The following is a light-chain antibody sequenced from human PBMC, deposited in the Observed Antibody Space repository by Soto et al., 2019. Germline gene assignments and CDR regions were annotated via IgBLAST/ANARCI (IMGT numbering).Light chain of an antibody. CDR3: MQALQASIT. J-gene: IGKJ5*01. V-gene: IGKV2-30*01. CDR1: QSLVYRDGNTY. CDR2: KVS. Sequence: VVVTQSPRSLPVTVGQAASISCRSMQSLVYRDGNTYLSWFHQRTGQSPRRLIYKVSNRDSGVPDRFSGSGSGTDFTLKISRVEAEDVGVYYCMQALQASITFGQGTRLEIK.